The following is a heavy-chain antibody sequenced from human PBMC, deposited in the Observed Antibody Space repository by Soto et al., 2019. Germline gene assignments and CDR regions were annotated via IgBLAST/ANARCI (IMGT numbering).Heavy chain of an antibody. D-gene: IGHD6-13*01. CDR1: GYTFTSHG. Sequence: GASIKVSCKASGYTFTSHGISWVRQAPGQGLEWMGWISPYTGNTNYAQNLQGIVTMTTDTSTNTAYMELRSMRSDDTAVYYCARDRTAAGTVDYWGQGTLVTVSS. V-gene: IGHV1-18*04. CDR3: ARDRTAAGTVDY. J-gene: IGHJ4*02. CDR2: ISPYTGNT.